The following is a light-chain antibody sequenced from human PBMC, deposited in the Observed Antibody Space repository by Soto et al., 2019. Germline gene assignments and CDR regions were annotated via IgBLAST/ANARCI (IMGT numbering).Light chain of an antibody. Sequence: DIQMTQSPSSLSASVGDRVTITCRASQSIASYLNWYQQKPGKAPELLIYASSTLQSGVPSMFSRSGSGTEFTLTISSLQVEDFATYYCQQSYTILWTFCQGTKVEIK. J-gene: IGKJ1*01. V-gene: IGKV1-39*01. CDR1: QSIASY. CDR2: ASS. CDR3: QQSYTILWT.